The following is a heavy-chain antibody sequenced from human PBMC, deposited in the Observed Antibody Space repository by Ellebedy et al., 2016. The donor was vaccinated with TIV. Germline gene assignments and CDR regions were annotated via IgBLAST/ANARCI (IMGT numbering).Heavy chain of an antibody. J-gene: IGHJ4*02. CDR2: IKQDGSEK. CDR1: GFNFNTEN. V-gene: IGHV3-7*03. D-gene: IGHD5-18*01. Sequence: PGGSLRLSCAASGFNFNTENMNWVRQAPGKGLEWVANIKQDGSEKYYVDSVKGRFTISRDNAKDTLYLQMNSLRAEDTAVYYCAKDIGGHSYGAFDKWGQGTLVTVSS. CDR3: AKDIGGHSYGAFDK.